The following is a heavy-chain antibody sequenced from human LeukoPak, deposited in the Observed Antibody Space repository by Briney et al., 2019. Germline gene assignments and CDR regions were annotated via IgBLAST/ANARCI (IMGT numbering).Heavy chain of an antibody. D-gene: IGHD6-6*01. CDR1: GFTFDDYA. Sequence: PGRSLRLSCAASGFTFDDYAMHWVRQGPGKGLEWVSGISWNSGRIGYADSVKGRFIISRDNAKNSLYLQMNSLRSEDTASYYCAKAMYSTSPGYYFDYWGQGTLVTVSS. CDR3: AKAMYSTSPGYYFDY. CDR2: ISWNSGRI. V-gene: IGHV3-9*01. J-gene: IGHJ4*02.